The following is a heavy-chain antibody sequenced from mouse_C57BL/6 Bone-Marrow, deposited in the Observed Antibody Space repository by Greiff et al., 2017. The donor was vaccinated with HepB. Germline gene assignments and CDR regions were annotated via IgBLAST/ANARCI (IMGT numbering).Heavy chain of an antibody. D-gene: IGHD1-1*01. J-gene: IGHJ2*01. CDR2: IYPRSGNT. CDR1: GYTFTSYG. CDR3: ARSGAYYYGNGY. Sequence: QVQLKQSGAELARPGASVKLSCKASGYTFTSYGISWVKQRTGQGLEWIGEIYPRSGNTYYNEKLKGKATLTADKSSSTAYMELRSLTSEDSAVYFCARSGAYYYGNGYWGQGTTLTVSS. V-gene: IGHV1-81*01.